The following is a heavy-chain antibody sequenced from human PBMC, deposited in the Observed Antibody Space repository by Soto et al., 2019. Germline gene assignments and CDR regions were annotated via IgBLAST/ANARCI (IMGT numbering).Heavy chain of an antibody. CDR2: IKGDGSEK. Sequence: EVQLVESGGGLVQPGGSLRLSCAASGFTFSSYWINWVRQTPGKGLEWVANIKGDGSEKYYVDSLKGRFTISRDNAKNSLYLHMNSLKVEDTAVYYCVRATMVPGLDHWGQGTLVTVSS. J-gene: IGHJ4*02. CDR3: VRATMVPGLDH. CDR1: GFTFSSYW. D-gene: IGHD2-8*01. V-gene: IGHV3-7*01.